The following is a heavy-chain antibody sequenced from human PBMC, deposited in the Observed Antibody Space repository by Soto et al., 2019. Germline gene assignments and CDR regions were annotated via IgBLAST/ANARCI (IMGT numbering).Heavy chain of an antibody. CDR3: ARTAAAGKYYYGVDV. D-gene: IGHD6-13*01. V-gene: IGHV5-51*01. CDR2: IYPGDSDI. Sequence: PGESLKISCKGSGVRITSYLIGWVRQMPGKGLEWMGMIYPGDSDIRYSPSFQGQVTISADRSVSTAYLQWNSLKASDTAIYYCARTAAAGKYYYGVDVWGQGTTVTVSS. J-gene: IGHJ6*02. CDR1: GVRITSYL.